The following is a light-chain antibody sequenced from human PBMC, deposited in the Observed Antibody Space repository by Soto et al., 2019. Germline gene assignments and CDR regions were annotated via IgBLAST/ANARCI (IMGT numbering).Light chain of an antibody. CDR1: SSDIGGYNY. Sequence: QSVLTQPASVSGSPGQSITISCTGTSSDIGGYNYVSWYQQHPGKAPKLMIYEVIKWPSGVSNRFSGSKSGNTASLTISGLQAEDEAYYYCSSYTSIGTLVFGGGTKVTVL. V-gene: IGLV2-14*01. J-gene: IGLJ2*01. CDR2: EVI. CDR3: SSYTSIGTLV.